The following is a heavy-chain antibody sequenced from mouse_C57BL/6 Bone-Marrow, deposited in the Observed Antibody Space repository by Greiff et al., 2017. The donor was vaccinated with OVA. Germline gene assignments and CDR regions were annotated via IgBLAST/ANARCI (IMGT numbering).Heavy chain of an antibody. Sequence: QVQLQQPGAELVQPGASVKLSCKASGYTFTSYWMHWVKQRPGQGLEWIGMIHPNSGSTNYNEKLKSKATLTVDKSTSTAYMQLSSLTSEDSAVYYVASGGTSPGAMDYWGQGTSVTVSS. CDR3: ASGGTSPGAMDY. V-gene: IGHV1-64*01. CDR2: IHPNSGST. CDR1: GYTFTSYW. D-gene: IGHD3-3*01. J-gene: IGHJ4*01.